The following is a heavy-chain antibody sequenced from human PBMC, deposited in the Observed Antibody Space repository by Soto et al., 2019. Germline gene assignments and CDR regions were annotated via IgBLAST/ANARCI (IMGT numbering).Heavy chain of an antibody. CDR2: ISSSSSYI. J-gene: IGHJ4*02. Sequence: LRLSCAASGFTFRSYSMNWVRQAPWKGLEWVSSISSSSSYIYYADSVKGRFTISRDNAKNSLYLQMNSLRAEDTAVYYCARDTGSGQPDYWGQGTRVTVSS. CDR1: GFTFRSYS. D-gene: IGHD3-3*01. V-gene: IGHV3-21*01. CDR3: ARDTGSGQPDY.